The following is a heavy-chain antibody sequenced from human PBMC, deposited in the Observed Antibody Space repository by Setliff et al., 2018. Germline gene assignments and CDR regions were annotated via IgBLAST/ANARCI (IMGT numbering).Heavy chain of an antibody. J-gene: IGHJ4*02. V-gene: IGHV4-59*01. CDR1: GASISSYY. CDR2: IYYSGTT. CDR3: ARCGYNYGPIDC. Sequence: SETLSLTCSVSGASISSYYWTWIRQPPGKGLEWIGYIYYSGTTNYNPSLKSRVTMSIDTSKNQFSLNLSSVTAADTTVYFCARCGYNYGPIDCWGQGTLVTVSS. D-gene: IGHD5-18*01.